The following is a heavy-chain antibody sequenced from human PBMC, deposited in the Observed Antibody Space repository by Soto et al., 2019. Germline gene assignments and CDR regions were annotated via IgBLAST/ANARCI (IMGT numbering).Heavy chain of an antibody. J-gene: IGHJ3*02. D-gene: IGHD2-15*01. CDR1: GFSLNTRAVG. CDR3: AHRHDLGGFDI. V-gene: IGHV2-5*01. CDR2: ISWNDDE. Sequence: QITLKESGPTLVKPTQTLTLTCTFSGFSLNTRAVGVGWIRQPPGKALEWLALISWNDDERYSPSLKDRLTIAKDTSRNHVVLTMTNVDPVDTATYYCAHRHDLGGFDIWGPGTTVTVSS.